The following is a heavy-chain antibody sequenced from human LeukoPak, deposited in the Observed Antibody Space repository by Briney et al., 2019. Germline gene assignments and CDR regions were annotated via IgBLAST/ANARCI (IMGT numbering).Heavy chain of an antibody. D-gene: IGHD6-13*01. Sequence: PGGSLRLFCAASGGTFSSFAMSWVRQAPGTGLEWVSSISSSSSYIYYADSVKGRFTISRDNAKNSLYLQMNSLRAEDTAVYYCAREVVAAAGTVDYWGQGTLVTVSS. CDR2: ISSSSSYI. V-gene: IGHV3-21*01. J-gene: IGHJ4*02. CDR3: AREVVAAAGTVDY. CDR1: GGTFSSFA.